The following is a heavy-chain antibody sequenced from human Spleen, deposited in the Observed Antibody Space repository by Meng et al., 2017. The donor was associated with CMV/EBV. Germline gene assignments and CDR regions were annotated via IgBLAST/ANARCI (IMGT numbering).Heavy chain of an antibody. V-gene: IGHV4-39*07. J-gene: IGHJ4*02. D-gene: IGHD4-17*01. CDR2: IYYSGST. CDR1: GGSISSSSYY. CDR3: AKGLRPYGPFDY. Sequence: QRQLQESGPGLVKPSATLSLPCTVSGGSISSSSYYWGWIRQPPGKGLEWIGSIYYSGSTYYNPSLKSRVTISVDTSKNQFSLKLSSVTAADTAVYYCAKGLRPYGPFDYWGQGTLVTVSS.